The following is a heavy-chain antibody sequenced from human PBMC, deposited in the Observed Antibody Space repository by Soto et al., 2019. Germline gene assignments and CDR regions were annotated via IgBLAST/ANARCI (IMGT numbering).Heavy chain of an antibody. Sequence: QLQLQESGPGLVKPSETLSLTCTVSGGSISSSSYYWGWIRQPPGKGLEWIGRIYYSGSTYYTPSLTTPVTISVDTAKNPFSLTLSSVTAADTAVYYCASQGPYYYQIWHFELWGRGTLVTVSS. CDR1: GGSISSSSYY. CDR2: IYYSGST. V-gene: IGHV4-39*01. CDR3: ASQGPYYYQIWHFEL. J-gene: IGHJ2*01. D-gene: IGHD3-10*01.